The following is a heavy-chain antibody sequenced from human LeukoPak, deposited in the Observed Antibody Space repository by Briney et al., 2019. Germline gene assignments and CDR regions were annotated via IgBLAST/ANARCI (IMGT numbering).Heavy chain of an antibody. CDR3: ARATGYYYYMDV. V-gene: IGHV3-23*01. J-gene: IGHJ6*03. CDR2: ISGSGGST. Sequence: GGSLRLSCAASGFTFSSYAMSWVRQAPGKGLEWVSAISGSGGSTYYADSVEGRFTISRDNSKNTLYLQMNSLRAEDTAVYYCARATGYYYYMDVWGKGTTVTVSS. CDR1: GFTFSSYA.